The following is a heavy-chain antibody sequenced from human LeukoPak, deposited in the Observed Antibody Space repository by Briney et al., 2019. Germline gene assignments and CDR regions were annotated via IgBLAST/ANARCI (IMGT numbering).Heavy chain of an antibody. CDR3: ARYYYDSSGYRYYFDY. CDR1: GGSFSGYY. V-gene: IGHV4-34*09. CDR2: IYYSGST. D-gene: IGHD3-22*01. Sequence: SETLSLTCAVYGGSFSGYYWSWIRQPPGKGLEWIGYIYYSGSTYYNPSLKSRVTISVDTSKNQFSLKLSSVTAADTAVYYCARYYYDSSGYRYYFDYWGQGTLVTVSS. J-gene: IGHJ4*02.